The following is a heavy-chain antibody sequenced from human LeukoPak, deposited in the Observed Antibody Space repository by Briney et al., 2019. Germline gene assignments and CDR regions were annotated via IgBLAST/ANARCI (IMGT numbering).Heavy chain of an antibody. CDR3: AREGYCSSTSCKTPRGVSSDY. V-gene: IGHV1-18*01. CDR1: GYTFTSYG. Sequence: ASVKVSCRASGYTFTSYGISWVRQAPGQGLEWMGWISAYNGNTNYAQKLQGRVTMTTDTSTSTAYMELRSLRSDDTAVYYCAREGYCSSTSCKTPRGVSSDYWGQGTLVTVSP. D-gene: IGHD2-2*01. CDR2: ISAYNGNT. J-gene: IGHJ4*02.